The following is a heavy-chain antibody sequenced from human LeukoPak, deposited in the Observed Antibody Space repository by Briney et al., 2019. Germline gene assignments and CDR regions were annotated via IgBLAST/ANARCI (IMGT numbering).Heavy chain of an antibody. CDR2: INPNTGGT. CDR1: GYTFTDHY. J-gene: IGHJ4*02. D-gene: IGHD5-12*01. V-gene: IGHV1-2*02. CDR3: ARDLATIDGIAWYYFEN. Sequence: ASVKVSCKASGYTFTDHYIHWVRQAPGQGFEWMGWINPNTGGTDYAQRFQDRIAISTYTSLSTVYMELSSLRSDDPALYYCARDLATIDGIAWYYFENWGQGTLVTVS.